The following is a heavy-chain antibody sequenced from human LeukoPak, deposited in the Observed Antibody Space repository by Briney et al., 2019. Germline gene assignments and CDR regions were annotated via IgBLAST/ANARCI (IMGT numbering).Heavy chain of an antibody. D-gene: IGHD5-12*01. CDR3: ARGQIFSGYDFQKLPDS. J-gene: IGHJ4*02. CDR2: LYYTGNT. CDR1: GGSISSYY. V-gene: IGHV4-59*01. Sequence: PSESLSLTCTVSGGSISSYYWSWIRQAPGKGLEWIGYLYYTGNTNYNPSLKSRVTISLDTSNNQFSLKLSSVTAADAAVYYCARGQIFSGYDFQKLPDSWGQGTLVTVSS.